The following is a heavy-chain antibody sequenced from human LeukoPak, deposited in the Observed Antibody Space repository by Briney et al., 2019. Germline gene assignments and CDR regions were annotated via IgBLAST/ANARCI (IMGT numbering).Heavy chain of an antibody. V-gene: IGHV3-15*01. J-gene: IGHJ4*02. D-gene: IGHD3-22*01. CDR1: GFTFSNAW. CDR3: TTDAYDSSGYRL. Sequence: GGSLRLSCAASGFTFSNAWMSWVRQAPGKGLEWVGRIKSKTDGGTTDYAAPVKGRFTISRDDSKNTLYLQMNSLKTEDTAVYYCTTDAYDSSGYRLGGQGTLVTVSS. CDR2: IKSKTDGGTT.